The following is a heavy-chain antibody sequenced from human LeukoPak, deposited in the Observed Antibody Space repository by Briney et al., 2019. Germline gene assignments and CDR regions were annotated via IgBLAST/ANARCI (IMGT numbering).Heavy chain of an antibody. CDR2: IYHSGST. CDR3: AKDRGDRNNSGYFVY. CDR1: GGSISSGGYY. J-gene: IGHJ4*02. D-gene: IGHD5-24*01. V-gene: IGHV4-30-2*01. Sequence: PSQTLSLTCTVSGGSISSGGYYWSWIRQPPGKGLEWIGYIYHSGSTYYNPSLKSRVTISVDRSKNQFSLKLSSVTAADAAVYYCAKDRGDRNNSGYFVYWGQGTLVTVSS.